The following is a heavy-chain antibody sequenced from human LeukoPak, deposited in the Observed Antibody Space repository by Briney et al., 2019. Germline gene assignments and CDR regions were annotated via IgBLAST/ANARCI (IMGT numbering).Heavy chain of an antibody. D-gene: IGHD2-2*01. CDR1: GYTFSNYD. J-gene: IGHJ6*02. Sequence: GASVKVSCKASGYTFSNYDINWVRQATGQGLEWMGWMNPNSGNTGYAQKFRGRVTMTRNTSINTAYMELSSLRSEDTAVYYCARGGSRYCSSSSCSDYYYYGMDGWGQGTTVTVSS. V-gene: IGHV1-8*01. CDR3: ARGGSRYCSSSSCSDYYYYGMDG. CDR2: MNPNSGNT.